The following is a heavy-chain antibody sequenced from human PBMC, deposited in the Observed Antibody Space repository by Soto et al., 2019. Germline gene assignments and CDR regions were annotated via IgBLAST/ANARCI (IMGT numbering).Heavy chain of an antibody. D-gene: IGHD5-12*01. CDR3: AKDQGIEWLTYYFDY. J-gene: IGHJ4*02. V-gene: IGHV3-30*18. Sequence: GGSLRLSCAASGFTFTSYGMHWVRQAPGKGLEWVAVISYDGTNKYYADSVKGRFTISRDNSKNTLYLQMNSLRAEDTAVYYCAKDQGIEWLTYYFDYWGQGTLVTVSS. CDR2: ISYDGTNK. CDR1: GFTFTSYG.